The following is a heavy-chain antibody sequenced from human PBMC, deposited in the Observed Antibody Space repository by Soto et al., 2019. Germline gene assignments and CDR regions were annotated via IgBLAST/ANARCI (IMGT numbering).Heavy chain of an antibody. J-gene: IGHJ4*02. CDR3: ATAHYYNSTCCYDY. D-gene: IGHD3-22*01. Sequence: ASVKVSYKASGYTFPSYYRHWVRQAPAQGREWMGIINPSGGRTSYAQNLQGTVTMTRDTSTSTVYMELSSLRSEDTAVYYCATAHYYNSTCCYDYWGEVTLFTVSS. CDR2: INPSGGRT. V-gene: IGHV1-46*03. CDR1: GYTFPSYY.